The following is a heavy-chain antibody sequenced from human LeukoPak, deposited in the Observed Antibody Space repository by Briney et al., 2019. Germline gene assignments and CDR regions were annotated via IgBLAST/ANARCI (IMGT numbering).Heavy chain of an antibody. CDR1: GFTFSSYD. J-gene: IGHJ4*02. CDR2: ISAAGDT. Sequence: GGSLRLSCAASGFTFSSYDMHWVRQATGKGLEWVSAISAAGDTYYLDSVKGRFTISRENAKNSLYLQMNSLRAGDTAVYYCVALGDRIYWGQVTLVTVSS. D-gene: IGHD2-21*02. V-gene: IGHV3-13*01. CDR3: VALGDRIY.